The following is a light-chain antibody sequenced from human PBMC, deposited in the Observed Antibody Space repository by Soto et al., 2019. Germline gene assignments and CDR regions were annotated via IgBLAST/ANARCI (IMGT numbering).Light chain of an antibody. CDR2: AAS. J-gene: IGKJ5*01. CDR3: QQSYSTPIT. Sequence: DIQMTQSPSSLSASVGDRVTITCRASQSISSYLNWYQQKPGKAPKLLIYAASSLQSGVPSRFSGSGSGTDFTLTISNLQPEDFATYHCQQSYSTPITFGQGTRLEIK. V-gene: IGKV1-39*01. CDR1: QSISSY.